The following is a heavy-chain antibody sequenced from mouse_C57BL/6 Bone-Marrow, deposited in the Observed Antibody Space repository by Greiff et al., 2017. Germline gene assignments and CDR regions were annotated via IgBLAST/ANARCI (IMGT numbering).Heavy chain of an antibody. CDR1: GYTFTSYW. CDR3: TREGDGSLLYWYFDV. Sequence: EVQLQQSGTVLARPGASVKMSCKTSGYTFTSYWMHWVKQRPGQGLEWIGAIYPGNSDTSYNQKFKGKAKLTAATSASTAYMELSSLTNEDSAVYYCTREGDGSLLYWYFDVWGTGTTVTVSS. V-gene: IGHV1-5*01. J-gene: IGHJ1*03. D-gene: IGHD1-1*01. CDR2: IYPGNSDT.